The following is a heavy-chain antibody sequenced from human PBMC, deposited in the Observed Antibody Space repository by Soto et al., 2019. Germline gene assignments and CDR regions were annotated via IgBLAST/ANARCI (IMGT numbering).Heavy chain of an antibody. J-gene: IGHJ3*02. CDR3: SRDWCPHTLLYAFAI. CDR2: ISSSSSTI. D-gene: IGHD3-16*01. V-gene: IGHV3-48*01. CDR1: GVTLGRYG. Sequence: GGYLGLSFAAHGVTLGRYGMSCSLLAPEKGLEWVSYISSSSSTIYYADSVKGRFTISRDNAKNSLYLQMNSLRAEDTAVYYCSRDWCPHTLLYAFAICGQGTMVTGS.